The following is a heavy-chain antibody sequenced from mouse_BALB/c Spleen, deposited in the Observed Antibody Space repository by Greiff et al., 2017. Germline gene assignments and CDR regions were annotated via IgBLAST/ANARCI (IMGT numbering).Heavy chain of an antibody. CDR2: ISSGGSYT. Sequence: LVESGGGLVKPGGSLKLSCAASGFTFSSYAMSWVRQSPEKRLEWVAEISSGGSYTYYPDTVTGRFTISRDNAKNTLYLEMSSLRSEDTAMYYCAREGGYYNYWYFDVWGAGTTVTVSS. D-gene: IGHD2-3*01. CDR3: AREGGYYNYWYFDV. V-gene: IGHV5-9-4*01. J-gene: IGHJ1*01. CDR1: GFTFSSYA.